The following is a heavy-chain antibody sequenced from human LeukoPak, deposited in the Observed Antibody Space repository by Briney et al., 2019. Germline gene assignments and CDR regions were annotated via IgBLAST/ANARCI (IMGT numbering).Heavy chain of an antibody. CDR2: ISSSTSTI. Sequence: PGGSLRLSCAASGFTFSSYSMNWVRQAPGKGLEWVSYISSSTSTIYYADSVKGRFTISRDNAKNSLYLQMNSLRAEDTAVYYCAKDVSQGRLLSAAAATTAFDYWGQGTLVTVSS. J-gene: IGHJ4*02. V-gene: IGHV3-48*01. D-gene: IGHD6-13*01. CDR3: AKDVSQGRLLSAAAATTAFDY. CDR1: GFTFSSYS.